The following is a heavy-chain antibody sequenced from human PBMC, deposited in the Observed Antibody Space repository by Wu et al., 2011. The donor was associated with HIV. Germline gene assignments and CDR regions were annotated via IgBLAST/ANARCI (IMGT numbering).Heavy chain of an antibody. CDR3: ATMATIFSLSN. Sequence: VQLVQSGAELKKPGSSVKVSCKASGGIFSSSGISWVQQAPGKGLEWMGFVDPEDGETKYAEKFQGRVTITADTSTDTAYMELSSLTSEDTAVYYCATMATIFSLSNWGQGTLVTVSS. CDR1: GGIFSSSG. V-gene: IGHV1-69-2*01. J-gene: IGHJ4*02. CDR2: VDPEDGET. D-gene: IGHD5-24*01.